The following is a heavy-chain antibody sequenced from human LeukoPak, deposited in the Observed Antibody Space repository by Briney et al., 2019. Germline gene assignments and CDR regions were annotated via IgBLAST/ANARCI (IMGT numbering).Heavy chain of an antibody. Sequence: GASVKVSCKSSGYTFTGYYMHWVRQPPGQGLEWMGWIDPNSGGTNYAQKFQGRVTITRDTSISTAYMELSRLRSDDTAVYYCARDLGPNPFGWLLYRGYFDFWGQGTLVTVSS. CDR2: IDPNSGGT. D-gene: IGHD3-9*01. V-gene: IGHV1-2*02. CDR3: ARDLGPNPFGWLLYRGYFDF. J-gene: IGHJ4*02. CDR1: GYTFTGYY.